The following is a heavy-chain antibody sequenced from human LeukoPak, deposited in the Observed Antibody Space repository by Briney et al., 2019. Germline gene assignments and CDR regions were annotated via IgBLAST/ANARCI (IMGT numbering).Heavy chain of an antibody. J-gene: IGHJ4*02. D-gene: IGHD3-3*02. Sequence: SGGSLRLSCVASGFTFTSDAMNWVRQAPGKGLEWVSSTVSRGTTQYADSVKGRFTVSRDTSKNTLYLQMNSLRAEDTAVYYAHFWSGYFDYWGQGTLVTVSS. CDR3: HFWSGYFDY. CDR2: TVSRGTT. V-gene: IGHV3-23*01. CDR1: GFTFTSDA.